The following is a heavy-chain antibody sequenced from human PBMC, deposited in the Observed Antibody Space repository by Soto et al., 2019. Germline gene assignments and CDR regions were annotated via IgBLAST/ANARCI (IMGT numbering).Heavy chain of an antibody. CDR1: GFTFSSYS. J-gene: IGHJ4*02. D-gene: IGHD3-22*01. V-gene: IGHV3-21*01. CDR2: ISSSSSYI. Sequence: EVQLVESGGGLVKPGGSLRLSCAASGFTFSSYSMNWVRQAPGKGLEWVSSISSSSSYIYYADSVKGRFTISRDNAKNLLYLQMNSLRAADTAVYDCARDCSSGYYSLYYFDYWGQGTLVTVSS. CDR3: ARDCSSGYYSLYYFDY.